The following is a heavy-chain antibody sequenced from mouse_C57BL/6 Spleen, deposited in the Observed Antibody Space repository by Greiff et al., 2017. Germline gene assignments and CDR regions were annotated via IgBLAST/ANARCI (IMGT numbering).Heavy chain of an antibody. CDR3: ARGGTGYSNLAWFAY. D-gene: IGHD2-5*01. Sequence: QVHVKQPGTELVKPGASVKLSCKASGYTFTSYWMHWVKQRPGQGLEWIGNINPSNGGTNYNEKFKSKATLTVDKSSSTAYMQLSSLTSEDSAVYYCARGGTGYSNLAWFAYWGQGTLVTVSA. V-gene: IGHV1-53*01. J-gene: IGHJ3*01. CDR2: INPSNGGT. CDR1: GYTFTSYW.